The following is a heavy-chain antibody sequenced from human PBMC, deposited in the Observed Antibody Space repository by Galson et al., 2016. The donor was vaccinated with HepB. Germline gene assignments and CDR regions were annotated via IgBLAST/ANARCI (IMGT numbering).Heavy chain of an antibody. Sequence: SLRLSCAASGFAFSGSAMHWVRQAPGKGLEWVAAISYHGSDKYYADSVKGRVTISRDNSNNTLYLQMTSLSPEDTAVYYCARDESFYYYGMDVWGQGTTVTVSS. CDR1: GFAFSGSA. V-gene: IGHV3-30-3*01. CDR2: ISYHGSDK. J-gene: IGHJ6*02. CDR3: ARDESFYYYGMDV.